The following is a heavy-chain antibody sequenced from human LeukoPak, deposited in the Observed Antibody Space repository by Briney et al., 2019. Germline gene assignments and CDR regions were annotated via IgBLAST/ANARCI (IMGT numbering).Heavy chain of an antibody. CDR1: GGSISSYY. Sequence: SETLSLTCTVSGGSISSYYWSWIRQPPGKGLEWIGYIYYSGSTNYNPSLKSRVTISVDTSKNQFSLKLSSVTAADTAVYYCASIIVVVVAAGYFDYWGQGTLVTVSS. CDR2: IYYSGST. V-gene: IGHV4-59*08. CDR3: ASIIVVVVAAGYFDY. J-gene: IGHJ4*02. D-gene: IGHD2-15*01.